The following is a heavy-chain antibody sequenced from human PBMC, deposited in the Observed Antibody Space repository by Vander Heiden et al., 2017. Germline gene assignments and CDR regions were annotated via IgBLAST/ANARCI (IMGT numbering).Heavy chain of an antibody. CDR2: ISAHNGNT. J-gene: IGHJ6*02. CDR1: GYTFTSYG. D-gene: IGHD2-15*01. Sequence: QVQLVQSGAEVKKPGASVKVSCKASGYTFTSYGITWVRQAPGQGLEWMGWISAHNGNTNYEQKVQGRVTMTTDTSTSTAYMELRSLRSDDTAVYYCAKTYCSGDNCGYYYGMDVWGQGTTVTVS. CDR3: AKTYCSGDNCGYYYGMDV. V-gene: IGHV1-18*01.